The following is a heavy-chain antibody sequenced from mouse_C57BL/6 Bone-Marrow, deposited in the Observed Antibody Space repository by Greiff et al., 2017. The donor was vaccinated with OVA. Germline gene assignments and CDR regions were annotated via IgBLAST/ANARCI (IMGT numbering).Heavy chain of an antibody. D-gene: IGHD2-10*01. J-gene: IGHJ3*01. V-gene: IGHV5-4*03. CDR1: GFTFSSYA. CDR2: ISDGGSYT. Sequence: DVMLVESGGGLVKPGGSLKLSCAASGFTFSSYAMSWVRQTPEKRLEWVATISDGGSYTYYPDNVKGRFTISRDNAKNNLYLQMSHLKSEDTAMYYCARGGPLLFAYWGQGTLVTVSA. CDR3: ARGGPLLFAY.